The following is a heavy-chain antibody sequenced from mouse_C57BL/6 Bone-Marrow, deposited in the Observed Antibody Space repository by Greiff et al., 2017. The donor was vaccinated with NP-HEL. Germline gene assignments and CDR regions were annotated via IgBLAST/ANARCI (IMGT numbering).Heavy chain of an antibody. J-gene: IGHJ4*01. Sequence: VQLKQSGAELVRPGASVKLSCTASGFNIKDDYMHWVKQRPEQGLERIGWIDPENGDTEYASKFQGKATITADTSSNTAYLQLSSLTSEDTAVDYCTTATVEDYYAMDYWGQGTSVTVSS. CDR2: IDPENGDT. V-gene: IGHV14-4*01. D-gene: IGHD1-1*01. CDR3: TTATVEDYYAMDY. CDR1: GFNIKDDY.